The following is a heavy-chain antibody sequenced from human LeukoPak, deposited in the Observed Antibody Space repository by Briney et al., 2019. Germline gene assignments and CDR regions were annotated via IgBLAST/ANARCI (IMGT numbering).Heavy chain of an antibody. CDR3: AKDGIPVFFLPPQHFDY. CDR1: GFTFDDYA. V-gene: IGHV3-9*01. J-gene: IGHJ4*02. D-gene: IGHD2/OR15-2a*01. CDR2: ISWNSGSI. Sequence: GGSLRLSCAASGFTFDDYAMHWVRQAPGKGLEWVSGISWNSGSIGYADSVKGRFTISRDNSKNTLYLQMNSLRAEDTAVYYCAKDGIPVFFLPPQHFDYWGQGTLVTVSS.